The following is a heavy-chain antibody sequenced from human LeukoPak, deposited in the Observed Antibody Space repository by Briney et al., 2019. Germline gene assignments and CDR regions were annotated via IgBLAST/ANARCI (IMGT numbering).Heavy chain of an antibody. CDR2: INHSGST. CDR3: ARKNPRTNIVGAVPRYWFDP. Sequence: PSETLSLTCAVYGGSFSGYYWSWIRQPPGKGLEWIGEINHSGSTNYNPSLKSRVTISVDTSKNQFSLKLSSVTAADTAVYYCARKNPRTNIVGAVPRYWFDPWGQGTLVTVSS. V-gene: IGHV4-34*01. D-gene: IGHD1-26*01. J-gene: IGHJ5*02. CDR1: GGSFSGYY.